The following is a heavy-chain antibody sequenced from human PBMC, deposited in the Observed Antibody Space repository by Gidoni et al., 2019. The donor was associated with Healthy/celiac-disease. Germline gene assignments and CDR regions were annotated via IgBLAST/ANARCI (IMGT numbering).Heavy chain of an antibody. Sequence: QVTLRESGPALVKPTQTLTLPCTFSGFSLSTSGMCVSWIRQPPGKALEWLALIDWDDDKYYSTSLKTRLTISKDTSKNQVVLTMTNMDPVDTATYYCARNPCGSYSTNWFDPWGQGTLVTVSS. CDR1: GFSLSTSGMC. J-gene: IGHJ5*02. D-gene: IGHD1-26*01. CDR2: IDWDDDK. CDR3: ARNPCGSYSTNWFDP. V-gene: IGHV2-70*01.